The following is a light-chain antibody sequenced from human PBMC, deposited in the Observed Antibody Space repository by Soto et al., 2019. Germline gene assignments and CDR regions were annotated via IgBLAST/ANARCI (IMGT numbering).Light chain of an antibody. Sequence: QSALTQPASVSGSPGQSITISCTGTSSHVGGYNYVSWYQQHPGKAPKLMIYEVSNRPSGFSNRFSGSKSGNTASLTSSGLQAEDEADYYCSSYTTSSTHWVFGGGTKLTVL. V-gene: IGLV2-14*01. CDR3: SSYTTSSTHWV. J-gene: IGLJ3*02. CDR1: SSHVGGYNY. CDR2: EVS.